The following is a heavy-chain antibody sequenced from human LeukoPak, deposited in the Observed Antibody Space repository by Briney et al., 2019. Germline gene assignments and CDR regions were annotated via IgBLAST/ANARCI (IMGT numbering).Heavy chain of an antibody. CDR1: GYPFTNYA. D-gene: IGHD3-10*02. Sequence: ASVKVSCNASGYPFTNYAMHWLRQAPGQKLEWMGWINAGNGNTKYSQEFQGRLTFTTDTSASIAYMELSSLSSDDMAVYYCARALGSGSYYFLDYWGQGSLVTVSS. V-gene: IGHV1-3*03. CDR2: INAGNGNT. CDR3: ARALGSGSYYFLDY. J-gene: IGHJ4*02.